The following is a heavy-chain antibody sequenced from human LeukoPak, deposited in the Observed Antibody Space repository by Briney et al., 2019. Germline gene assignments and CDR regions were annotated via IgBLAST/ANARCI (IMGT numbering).Heavy chain of an antibody. V-gene: IGHV4-34*01. CDR2: IYHSGST. J-gene: IGHJ4*02. D-gene: IGHD3-22*01. Sequence: SETLSLTCAVYGGSFSGYYWSWIRQPPGKGLEWIGSIYHSGSTYYNPSLKSRVTISVNTSKNQFSLKLSSVTAADTAVYYCASTSSLNYYDSSGYSYYFDYWGQGTLVTVSS. CDR1: GGSFSGYY. CDR3: ASTSSLNYYDSSGYSYYFDY.